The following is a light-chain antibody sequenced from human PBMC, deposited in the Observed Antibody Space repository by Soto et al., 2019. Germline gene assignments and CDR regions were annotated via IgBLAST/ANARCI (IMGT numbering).Light chain of an antibody. CDR1: QSVSSSY. V-gene: IGKV3D-7*01. CDR3: QQTYSDIS. CDR2: GAS. J-gene: IGKJ4*01. Sequence: PGDRVTLSCRASQSVSSSYLTWYQQKPGQAPSLLIYGASTRATSIPARFSGSGSGTDFTLTISSLLPEDFATYHCQQTYSDISFGGGTRV.